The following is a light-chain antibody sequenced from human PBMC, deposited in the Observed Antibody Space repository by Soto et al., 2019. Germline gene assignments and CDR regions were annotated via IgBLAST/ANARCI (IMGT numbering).Light chain of an antibody. Sequence: DIQMTQSPSTLSASVGDRVTITCRASQSISSWLAWYQQKPGKAPKLLIYKASSLESGVPSRFSGSGSGTEFTLTISSLQPDDFATYYCQQSHSTPITFGQGTRLEIK. V-gene: IGKV1-5*03. J-gene: IGKJ5*01. CDR2: KAS. CDR3: QQSHSTPIT. CDR1: QSISSW.